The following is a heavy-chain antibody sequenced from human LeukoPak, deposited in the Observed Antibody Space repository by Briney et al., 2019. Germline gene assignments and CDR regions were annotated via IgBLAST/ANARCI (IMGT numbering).Heavy chain of an antibody. V-gene: IGHV4-30-2*01. CDR2: IYHSGST. J-gene: IGHJ5*02. CDR3: ARAGDIVGATYWFDP. Sequence: PSETLSLTCAVSGGSISSGGYSWSWIRQPPGKGLEWIGYIYHSGSTYYNPSLKSRVTISVDRSKNQFSLKLSSVPAADTAVYYCARAGDIVGATYWFDPWGQGTLVTVSS. CDR1: GGSISSGGYS. D-gene: IGHD1-26*01.